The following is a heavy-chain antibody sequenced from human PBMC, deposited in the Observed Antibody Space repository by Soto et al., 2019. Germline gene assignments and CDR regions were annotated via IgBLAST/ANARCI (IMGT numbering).Heavy chain of an antibody. CDR1: DGSRAGSKYF. CDR3: ARHYSSGSRNWFDP. J-gene: IGHJ5*02. D-gene: IGHD6-19*01. CDR2: IYYSGST. V-gene: IGHV4-39*01. Sequence: SETLSVSCPLSDGSRAGSKYFWGRVRQPPGKGLEWIGSIYYSGSTYYNPSLRSRVTISVDTSKNQFSLKLSSVTAADTAVFYCARHYSSGSRNWFDPWGQGTLVPVS.